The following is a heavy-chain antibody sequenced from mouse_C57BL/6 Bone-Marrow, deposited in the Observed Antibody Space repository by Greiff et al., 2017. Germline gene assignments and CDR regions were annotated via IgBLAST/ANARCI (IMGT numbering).Heavy chain of an antibody. CDR2: SRNKANDYTT. Sequence: EVKLVESGGGLVQSGRSLRLSCATSGFTFSDFYMEWVRQAPGTGLEWIAASRNKANDYTTEYSASVKGRFIVSRDTSQSILYLQMNALRAEDTAIYYCARDAGYYGSSGYFDVWGTGTTVTVSS. V-gene: IGHV7-1*01. CDR1: GFTFSDFY. J-gene: IGHJ1*03. CDR3: ARDAGYYGSSGYFDV. D-gene: IGHD1-1*01.